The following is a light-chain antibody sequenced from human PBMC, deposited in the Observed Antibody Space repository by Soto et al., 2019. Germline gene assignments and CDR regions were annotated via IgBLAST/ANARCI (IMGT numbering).Light chain of an antibody. CDR1: PSISSW. J-gene: IGKJ2*01. V-gene: IGKV1-5*01. Sequence: DIQMTQSPSTLSASVGDRVTITCRASPSISSWLAWYQQKPGKAPKLLIYDASSLESGVPSRFSGSGSGTEFTLTISSLQPDDFETYYCQQYNSYSPYTFGQGTKLEIK. CDR2: DAS. CDR3: QQYNSYSPYT.